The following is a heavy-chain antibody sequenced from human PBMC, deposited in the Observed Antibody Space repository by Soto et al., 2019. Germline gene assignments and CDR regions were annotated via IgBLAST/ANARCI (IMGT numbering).Heavy chain of an antibody. Sequence: SETLSLTCTVSGGSISSSSYYWGWIRQPPGKGLEWIGSIYYSGSTYYNPSLKSRVTISVDTSKNQFSLKLSSVTAADTAAYYCARGYYYDSSGYLSYYYYGMDVWGQGTTVTV. V-gene: IGHV4-39*01. CDR1: GGSISSSSYY. D-gene: IGHD3-22*01. CDR3: ARGYYYDSSGYLSYYYYGMDV. CDR2: IYYSGST. J-gene: IGHJ6*02.